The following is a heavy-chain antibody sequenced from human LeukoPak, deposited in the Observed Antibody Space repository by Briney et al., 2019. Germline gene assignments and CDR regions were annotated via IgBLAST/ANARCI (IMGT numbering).Heavy chain of an antibody. CDR2: ISSNGGST. V-gene: IGHV3-64*01. CDR3: ARDREEKAAAARGYYYYYMDV. CDR1: GFTFSSYA. Sequence: GGSLRLSCTASGFTFSSYAMHWVRQAPGKGLEYVSAISSNGGSTYHANSVKGRFIISRDNSKNTLYLQMGSLRPEDMAVYYCARDREEKAAAARGYYYYYMDVWGKGTTVTVSS. J-gene: IGHJ6*03. D-gene: IGHD6-13*01.